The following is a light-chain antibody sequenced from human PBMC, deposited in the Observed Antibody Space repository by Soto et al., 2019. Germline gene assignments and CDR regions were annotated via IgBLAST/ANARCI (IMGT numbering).Light chain of an antibody. CDR1: SSDVGGYNY. V-gene: IGLV2-8*01. Sequence: QSALTQPPSASGSPGQSVTISCTGTSSDVGGYNYVSWYQQYPGKAPKLMISEVSKRPSGVPDRFSGSKSGNTASLTVSGLQAEDEADYYCSSYAGSNVIFGGGTKVTVL. CDR3: SSYAGSNVI. J-gene: IGLJ2*01. CDR2: EVS.